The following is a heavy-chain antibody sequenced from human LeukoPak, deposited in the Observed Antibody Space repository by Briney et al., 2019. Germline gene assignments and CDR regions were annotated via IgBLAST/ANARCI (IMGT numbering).Heavy chain of an antibody. Sequence: SETLSLTCAVYGGSFSGYYWSWIRQPPGKGLEWIGEINHSGSTNYNPSLKSRVTISVDTSKNQFSLKLSSVTAADTAVYYCARGVEGVATITYYYYYYGMDVWGQGTTVTVSS. CDR1: GGSFSGYY. CDR2: INHSGST. CDR3: ARGVEGVATITYYYYYYGMDV. V-gene: IGHV4-34*01. J-gene: IGHJ6*02. D-gene: IGHD5-12*01.